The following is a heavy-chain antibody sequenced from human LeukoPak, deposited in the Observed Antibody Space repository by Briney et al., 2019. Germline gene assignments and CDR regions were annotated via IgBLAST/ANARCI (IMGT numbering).Heavy chain of an antibody. J-gene: IGHJ4*02. CDR1: GYTFTGYY. V-gene: IGHV1-2*02. D-gene: IGHD6-25*01. CDR3: ARTTSFTASGYDY. Sequence: ASVKVSCKASGYTFTGYYMHWVRRAPGQGLEWMGWINPNSGGTNYAQKFQGRVTITRDTSISTSYMELRSLRSDDTAVYFCARTTSFTASGYDYWGQGTLVTVSS. CDR2: INPNSGGT.